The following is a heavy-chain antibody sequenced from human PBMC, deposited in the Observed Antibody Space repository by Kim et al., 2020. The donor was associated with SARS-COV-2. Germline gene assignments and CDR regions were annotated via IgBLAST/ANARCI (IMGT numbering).Heavy chain of an antibody. Sequence: GGSLRLSCAASGFTFSSYGMHWVRQAPGKGLEWVAVIWYDGSNKYYADSVKGRFTISRDNSKNTLYLQMNSLRAEDTAVYYCARRTKSSGWSMDVWGQGTTVTVSS. CDR2: IWYDGSNK. CDR1: GFTFSSYG. D-gene: IGHD6-19*01. CDR3: ARRTKSSGWSMDV. V-gene: IGHV3-33*01. J-gene: IGHJ6*02.